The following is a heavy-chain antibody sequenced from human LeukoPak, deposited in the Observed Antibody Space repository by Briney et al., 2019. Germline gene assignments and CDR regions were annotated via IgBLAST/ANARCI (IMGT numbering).Heavy chain of an antibody. D-gene: IGHD1/OR15-1a*01. CDR2: IKSKTDGGTT. Sequence: PGGSLRLSCAASRFTFSNAWMSWVRQAPGKGLEWVGRIKSKTDGGTTYYAAPVKGRFTISRDDSKNTLYLQMTSLKTEDTGVYYCTTELDGGPNNWGQGTLVTVSS. V-gene: IGHV3-15*01. J-gene: IGHJ4*02. CDR1: RFTFSNAW. CDR3: TTELDGGPNN.